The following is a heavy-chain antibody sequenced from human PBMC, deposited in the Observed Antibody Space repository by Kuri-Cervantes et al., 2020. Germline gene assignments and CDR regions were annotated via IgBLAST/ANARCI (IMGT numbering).Heavy chain of an antibody. CDR3: ARGFSSERPVMTDY. CDR1: GYTFTQFH. D-gene: IGHD2-21*01. CDR2: INPIDGGT. Sequence: ASVKVSCKASGYTFTQFHIHWVRQAPGQGLEWMGIINPIDGGTTYAQKFQARVTMTRDTSTSTVDMELTSLRSEDTAVYYWARGFSSERPVMTDYWGQGTLVTVSS. V-gene: IGHV1-46*01. J-gene: IGHJ4*02.